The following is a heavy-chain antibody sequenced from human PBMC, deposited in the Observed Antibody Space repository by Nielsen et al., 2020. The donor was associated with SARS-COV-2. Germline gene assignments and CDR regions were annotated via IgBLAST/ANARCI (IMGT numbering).Heavy chain of an antibody. D-gene: IGHD3-9*01. J-gene: IGHJ4*02. V-gene: IGHV3-30-3*01. Sequence: GGSLRLSCAASGFTFSSYAMHWVRQAPGKGLEWVAVISYDGSNKYYADSVKGRFTISRDNSKNTLYLQMNSLRAEDTAVYYCASTQSSGRYYDTLSPFDYWGQGTLVTASS. CDR2: ISYDGSNK. CDR3: ASTQSSGRYYDTLSPFDY. CDR1: GFTFSSYA.